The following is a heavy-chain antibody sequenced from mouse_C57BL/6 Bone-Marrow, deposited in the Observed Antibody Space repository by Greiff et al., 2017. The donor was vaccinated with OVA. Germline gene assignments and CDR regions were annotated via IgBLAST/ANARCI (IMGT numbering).Heavy chain of an antibody. CDR2: IYPRSGNT. V-gene: IGHV1-81*01. J-gene: IGHJ1*03. CDR1: GYTFTSYG. Sequence: VQLQQSGAELARPGASVKLSCKASGYTFTSYGISWVKQRTGQGLEWIGEIYPRSGNTYYNEKFKGKATLTADKSSSTAYMELRSLTSEDSAVYFGARDGYDSYWYFDVWGTGTTVTVSS. D-gene: IGHD2-2*01. CDR3: ARDGYDSYWYFDV.